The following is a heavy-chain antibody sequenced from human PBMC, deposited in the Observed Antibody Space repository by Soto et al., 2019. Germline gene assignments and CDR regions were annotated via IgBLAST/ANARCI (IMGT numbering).Heavy chain of an antibody. D-gene: IGHD6-6*01. J-gene: IGHJ3*02. V-gene: IGHV1-18*01. CDR1: GYTFTSYG. Sequence: ASVKVSCKASGYTFTSYGISWVRQAPGQGLEWMGWISASNGNTNYAHNVQGRVTMTIDTSTSTAYMELRSLRSDDTAVYYCASGRGPRPGDDFDIWGQGTMVTV. CDR3: ASGRGPRPGDDFDI. CDR2: ISASNGNT.